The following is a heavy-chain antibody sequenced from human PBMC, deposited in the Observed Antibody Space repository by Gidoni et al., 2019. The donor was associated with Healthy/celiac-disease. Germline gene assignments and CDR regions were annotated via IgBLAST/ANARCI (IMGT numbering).Heavy chain of an antibody. D-gene: IGHD6-13*01. CDR1: GVTISSNY. J-gene: IGHJ4*02. CDR3: ARDGFVGSSCYYFDY. V-gene: IGHV3-53*05. Sequence: EVQRAEAGGGVSQPAESVILSCAASGVTISSNYMSWFRQAPGKGLEWVSVIYSGGSTYYAYYVKVRFTISRDTSKNTLYLQLNRLRAEDTPVYYCARDGFVGSSCYYFDYLGQGTLVTVSS. CDR2: IYSGGST.